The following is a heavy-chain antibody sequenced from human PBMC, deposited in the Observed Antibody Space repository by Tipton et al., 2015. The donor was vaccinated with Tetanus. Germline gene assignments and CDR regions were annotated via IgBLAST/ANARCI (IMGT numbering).Heavy chain of an antibody. CDR3: ARDSTYLFDY. CDR2: ISSDGSDT. J-gene: IGHJ4*02. D-gene: IGHD2-2*01. V-gene: IGHV3-30*03. CDR1: GFSFSSYG. Sequence: QVQLVQSGGGVVQPGRSLRLSCAASGFSFSSYGMHWVRQAPGKGLDWVSLISSDGSDTYSADSVKGRFTISRDNSKNTLYLQMNSLRAEDTAVYYCARDSTYLFDYWGQGTLVTVSS.